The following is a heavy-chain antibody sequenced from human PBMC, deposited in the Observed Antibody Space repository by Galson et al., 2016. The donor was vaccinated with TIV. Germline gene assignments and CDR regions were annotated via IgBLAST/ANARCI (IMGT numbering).Heavy chain of an antibody. J-gene: IGHJ6*04. V-gene: IGHV1-46*01. CDR1: GYTFTSYY. Sequence: SVKVSCKASGYTFTSYYMHWVRQAPGQGLEWMGVINPTGGTVHYAQKFQGRVTLTRDTSTSTVYMRLSSLRSEDTAVYYCARDGVRELVDFYYYRMDVWGKGTTVTVSS. D-gene: IGHD1-26*01. CDR2: INPTGGTV. CDR3: ARDGVRELVDFYYYRMDV.